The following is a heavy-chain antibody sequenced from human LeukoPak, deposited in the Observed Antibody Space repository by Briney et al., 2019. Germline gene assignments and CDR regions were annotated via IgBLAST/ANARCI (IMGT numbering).Heavy chain of an antibody. J-gene: IGHJ1*01. CDR2: ISYSGNT. V-gene: IGHV4-31*03. CDR1: SGSVSSGGYY. Sequence: SQTLSLTCTVSSGSVSSGGYYWNWIRQHPGKGLGWIGYISYSGNTFYNPSLESRVSISVDTSKNQFSLKLSSVTAADTAVYYCARAPSYYYDSSAYRQPGHFQHWGQGTLVTVSS. CDR3: ARAPSYYYDSSAYRQPGHFQH. D-gene: IGHD3-22*01.